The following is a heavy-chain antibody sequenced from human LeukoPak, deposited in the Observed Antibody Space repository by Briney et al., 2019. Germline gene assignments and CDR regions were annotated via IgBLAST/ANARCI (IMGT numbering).Heavy chain of an antibody. Sequence: SETLSLTCAVYGGSFSGYYWSWIRQPPGKGLEWIGEINHSGSTNYNPSLKSRVTISVDTSKNQFSLKLSSVTAADTAVYYCAREVLFQQLVTQFDYWGQGTLVTVSS. D-gene: IGHD6-13*01. V-gene: IGHV4-34*01. CDR2: INHSGST. CDR3: AREVLFQQLVTQFDY. CDR1: GGSFSGYY. J-gene: IGHJ4*02.